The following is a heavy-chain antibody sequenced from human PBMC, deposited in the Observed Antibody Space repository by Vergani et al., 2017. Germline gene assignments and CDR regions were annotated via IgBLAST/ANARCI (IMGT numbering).Heavy chain of an antibody. Sequence: VQLVQSGAEVKKPGESLKISCKGSGYSFTSYWIGWVRQMPGKGLEWMGIIYPGDSDTRYSPSFQGQVTISADKSISTAYLQWSSLKASDTAMYYCAGRHRITMVRDAFDIWGQGTMVTVSS. CDR2: IYPGDSDT. D-gene: IGHD3-10*01. V-gene: IGHV5-51*01. J-gene: IGHJ3*02. CDR1: GYSFTSYW. CDR3: AGRHRITMVRDAFDI.